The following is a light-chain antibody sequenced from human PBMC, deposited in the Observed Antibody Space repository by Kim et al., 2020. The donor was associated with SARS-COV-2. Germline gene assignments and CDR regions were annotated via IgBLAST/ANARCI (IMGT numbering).Light chain of an antibody. J-gene: IGKJ4*01. CDR2: DAS. CDR3: QQRTGWLT. V-gene: IGKV3-11*01. CDR1: QSVSTS. Sequence: SLSLVERATRSCSASQSVSTSLAWYQLEPGQAPRLVIYDASNSASGIPARFSGSGSGTDFSLTISTLEAEDFATYYCQQRTGWLTFGGGTKVDIK.